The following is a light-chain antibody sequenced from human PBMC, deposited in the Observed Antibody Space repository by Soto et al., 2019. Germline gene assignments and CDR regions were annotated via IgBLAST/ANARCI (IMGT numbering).Light chain of an antibody. CDR3: QQYNAWTRT. CDR1: QSVSSN. Sequence: EILLTQYPGTLSLSPGERATLSCGASQSVSSNYLAWYQQKPGQAPRLLIFDASTRATGIPARLSGSGSGTEFTLTITSLQSEDFAVYYCQQYNAWTRTFGHGTKVDIK. J-gene: IGKJ1*01. V-gene: IGKV3-15*01. CDR2: DAS.